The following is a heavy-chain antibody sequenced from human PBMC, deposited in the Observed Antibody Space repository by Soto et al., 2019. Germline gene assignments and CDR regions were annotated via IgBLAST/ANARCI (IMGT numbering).Heavy chain of an antibody. CDR2: INDSGST. Sequence: SDTLSLTFAVYGGSFSGYYWGWIRQPPGKGLEGILEINDSGSTNYNPSLKSRVTISVDTSKNQFSLKLSSVNAADTAVYYCARKVRCSSTSCSSHYYYQYYGIDXWGQGTTVTVS. V-gene: IGHV4-34*01. D-gene: IGHD2-2*01. CDR1: GGSFSGYY. J-gene: IGHJ6*02. CDR3: ARKVRCSSTSCSSHYYYQYYGIDX.